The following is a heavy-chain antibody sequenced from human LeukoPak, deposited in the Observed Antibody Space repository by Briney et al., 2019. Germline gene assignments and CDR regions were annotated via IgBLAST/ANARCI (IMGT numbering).Heavy chain of an antibody. CDR1: GFTLSIYS. D-gene: IGHD6-13*01. Sequence: KTGGSLRLSCAASGFTLSIYSMNWVRQAPGKGLEWVSSISSSSNYIYYADSVKGRFTISRDNAKNSLYLQLNSLRAEDTAVYYCARVGSRLFYYGMDVWGQGTTVTVSS. CDR3: ARVGSRLFYYGMDV. J-gene: IGHJ6*02. CDR2: ISSSSNYI. V-gene: IGHV3-21*01.